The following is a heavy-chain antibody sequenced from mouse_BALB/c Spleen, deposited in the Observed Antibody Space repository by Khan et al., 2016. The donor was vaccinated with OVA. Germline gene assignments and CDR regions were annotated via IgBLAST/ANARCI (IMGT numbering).Heavy chain of an antibody. V-gene: IGHV1-63*02. CDR2: IYPYPGGAYT. CDR3: ARWATWYCDV. D-gene: IGHD3-1*01. J-gene: IGHJ1*01. Sequence: QVQLQQSGAELVRPGTSVKISCKASGYTFTNYWLGWLKQRPGLGLEWIGDIYPYPGGAYTNYNERFKAKATLTADTSSSTANMSLSSLTSEDSAVYFCARWATWYCDVGGAGTTVTVSS. CDR1: GYTFTNYW.